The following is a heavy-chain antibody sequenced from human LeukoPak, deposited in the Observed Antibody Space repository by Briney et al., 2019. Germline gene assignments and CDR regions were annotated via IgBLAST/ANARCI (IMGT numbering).Heavy chain of an antibody. D-gene: IGHD4-17*01. J-gene: IGHJ4*02. CDR1: GGSISSYY. CDR3: ARGIHDYGDYGGWYYFDY. V-gene: IGHV4-59*01. Sequence: SETLSLTCTVSGGSISSYYWSWIRQPPGKGLEWIGYIYYSGSTNYNPSLKSRVTISVDTSKNQLSLKLSSVTAADTAVYYCARGIHDYGDYGGWYYFDYWGQGTLVTVSS. CDR2: IYYSGST.